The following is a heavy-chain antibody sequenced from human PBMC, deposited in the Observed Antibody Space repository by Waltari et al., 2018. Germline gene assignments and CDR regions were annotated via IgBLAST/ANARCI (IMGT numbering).Heavy chain of an antibody. CDR3: ARGRRWLQLSD. Sequence: QVQLQQWGAGLLKPSETLSLICAVYGGSFSGYTWMWIRQSPGKGLEWIGEISQSGGTNYNPSLKSRINISVDMSKNQFSLKLKSVTAADTAVYYCARGRRWLQLSDWGQGTPVTVSS. J-gene: IGHJ4*02. D-gene: IGHD5-18*01. CDR2: ISQSGGT. V-gene: IGHV4-34*01. CDR1: GGSFSGYT.